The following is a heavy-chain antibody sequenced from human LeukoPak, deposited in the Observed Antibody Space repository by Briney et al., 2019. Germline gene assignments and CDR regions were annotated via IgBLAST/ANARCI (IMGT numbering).Heavy chain of an antibody. CDR1: EYTFASYD. CDR2: MNPNSGNT. V-gene: IGHV1-8*01. Sequence: GASVKVSCKASEYTFASYDINWVRQAPGQGLEWMGWMNPNSGNTGYAQKFQGRVTMTRNTSISIAYMELSSLRSEDTAVYYCGRFGYSYGYSPFDYWGQGTLVTVSS. J-gene: IGHJ4*02. CDR3: GRFGYSYGYSPFDY. D-gene: IGHD5-18*01.